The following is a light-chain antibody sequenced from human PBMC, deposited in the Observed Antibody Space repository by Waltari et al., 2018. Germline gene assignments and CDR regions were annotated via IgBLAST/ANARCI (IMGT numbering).Light chain of an antibody. CDR2: KAS. CDR1: QSIITW. V-gene: IGKV1-5*03. CDR3: QQYNKYPLT. Sequence: DIQRTQSPSPLSGCLGDRVTIYSRASQSIITWLAWYQQKPGKAPKLLVDKASSLESGGPSRFSGSGSGTEFTLTISSLQADDFATYYCQQYNKYPLTFGGGTKVEI. J-gene: IGKJ4*01.